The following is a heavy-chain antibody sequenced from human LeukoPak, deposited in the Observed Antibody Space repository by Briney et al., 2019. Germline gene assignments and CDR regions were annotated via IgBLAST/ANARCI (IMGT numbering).Heavy chain of an antibody. CDR3: ARRGSGSYSPFDY. J-gene: IGHJ4*02. CDR1: AGSISSYY. V-gene: IGHV4-59*08. D-gene: IGHD3-10*01. CDR2: IYYSGSS. Sequence: SETLSLTCTVSAGSISSYYWRWVRQPPGRGLEWIGHIYYSGSSNYNPSLKSRVTISVDTSKNQFSLKLRSVTAADTAVYYCARRGSGSYSPFDYWGQGTLVTVSS.